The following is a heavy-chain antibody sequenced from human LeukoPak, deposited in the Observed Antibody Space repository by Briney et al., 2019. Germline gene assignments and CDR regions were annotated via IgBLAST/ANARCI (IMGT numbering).Heavy chain of an antibody. CDR3: ARYYAEGYFDY. V-gene: IGHV3-7*01. CDR1: GFTFSTYW. D-gene: IGHD3-3*01. Sequence: GGSLRLSCAASGFTFSTYWMSWVRQAPGKGLEWVANIKQDGSEKYYVDSVKGRFTISRDNAKKSLYLQMSSLRAEDTAVYYCARYYAEGYFDYWGQGTLVTVSS. CDR2: IKQDGSEK. J-gene: IGHJ4*02.